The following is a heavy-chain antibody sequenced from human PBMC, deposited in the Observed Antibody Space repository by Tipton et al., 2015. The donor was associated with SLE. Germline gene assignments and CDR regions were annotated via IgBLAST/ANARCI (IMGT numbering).Heavy chain of an antibody. J-gene: IGHJ3*02. CDR3: AKDWQQLGAFDI. D-gene: IGHD6-13*01. Sequence: SLRLSCAASGFNFNFYEMNWVRQAPGKWLECLAYISSYGDMIYYADSVKGRFTISRDNAKNSLYLQMNSLRAEDTALYYCAKDWQQLGAFDIWGQGTMVTVSS. CDR1: GFNFNFYE. CDR2: ISSYGDMI. V-gene: IGHV3-48*03.